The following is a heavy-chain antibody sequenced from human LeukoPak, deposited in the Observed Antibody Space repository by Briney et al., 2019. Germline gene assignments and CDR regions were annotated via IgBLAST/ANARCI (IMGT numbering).Heavy chain of an antibody. D-gene: IGHD1-26*01. V-gene: IGHV1-2*02. CDR3: ARQINKLGATPSGY. CDR2: INPNSGGT. CDR1: GYAFTGYY. J-gene: IGHJ4*02. Sequence: GASVKVSCMASGYAFTGYYMHWVRQAPGQGLEWMGWINPNSGGTNYAQRFQGRVTMTRDTSISTAYMELSSLRYDDTAVYYCARQINKLGATPSGYWGQGTLVTVSS.